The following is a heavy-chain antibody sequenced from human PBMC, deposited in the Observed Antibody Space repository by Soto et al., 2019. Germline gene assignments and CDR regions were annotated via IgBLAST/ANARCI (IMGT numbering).Heavy chain of an antibody. Sequence: EVQLVESGGGLVQPGGSLRLSCAASGFTFSSYDMHWVRQATGKGLEWVSGIASTGDTYYPGSVKGRFTISRENAQNSLYLQMNSRRAEDTAIYYCGRGLHYDILFPAMDVWGQGTTVTVSS. D-gene: IGHD3-9*01. J-gene: IGHJ6*02. CDR2: IASTGDT. CDR3: GRGLHYDILFPAMDV. CDR1: GFTFSSYD. V-gene: IGHV3-13*01.